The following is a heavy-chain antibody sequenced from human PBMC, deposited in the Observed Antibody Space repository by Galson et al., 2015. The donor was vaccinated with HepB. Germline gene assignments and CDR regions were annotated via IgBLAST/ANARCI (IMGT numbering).Heavy chain of an antibody. D-gene: IGHD2/OR15-2a*01. CDR1: GFTFTSYA. V-gene: IGHV3-23*01. CDR3: AKGTGYTLLYIVNNWFDP. J-gene: IGHJ5*02. CDR2: ISGSGDST. Sequence: SLRLSCAASGFTFTSYAMSWVRQAPGKGLEWVSAISGSGDSTYYADSVKGRFTVSRDNSKNTLYLQLNSLRAEDTAVYYCAKGTGYTLLYIVNNWFDPWGQGTLVTVSS.